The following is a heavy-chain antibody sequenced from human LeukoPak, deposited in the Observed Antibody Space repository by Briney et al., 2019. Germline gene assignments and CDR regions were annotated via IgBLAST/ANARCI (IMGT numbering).Heavy chain of an antibody. CDR2: INAGNGNT. Sequence: ASVKVSCKASGYTFTSYAMHWVRQAPGQRLEWMGWINAGNGNTKYSQKFQGRVTITRDTSASTAYMELSSLRSEDTAVYYCARDPGGEYYGAFDIWGQGTMVTVSS. CDR3: ARDPGGEYYGAFDI. J-gene: IGHJ3*02. CDR1: GYTFTSYA. V-gene: IGHV1-3*01. D-gene: IGHD2/OR15-2a*01.